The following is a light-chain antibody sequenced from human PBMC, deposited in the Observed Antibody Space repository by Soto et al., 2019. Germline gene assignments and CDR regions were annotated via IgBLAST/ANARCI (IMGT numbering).Light chain of an antibody. CDR2: VGTGGIVG. V-gene: IGLV9-49*01. CDR1: SGYSNYK. Sequence: QSVLTQPPSASASLGASVTLTCTLSSGYSNYKVDWYQQRPGKGPRFVMRVGTGGIVGSKGDGIPDRFSVLGSGLNRYLTIKNIQEEDESDYHCGADPGSGSNFVVVFGGGTKLTVL. J-gene: IGLJ2*01. CDR3: GADPGSGSNFVVV.